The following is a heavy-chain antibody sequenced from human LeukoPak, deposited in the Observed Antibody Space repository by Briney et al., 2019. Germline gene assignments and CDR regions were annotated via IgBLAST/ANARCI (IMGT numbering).Heavy chain of an antibody. D-gene: IGHD3-9*01. Sequence: SETLSLTCTVSGGSISSNSYYWAWLRQPPGKGLEWIGSIYYSGSTYYNPSLKSRVTISLDTSKNQFSLKLSSVTAADTAVYFCARDGSIFSLFASSGQGTLVTVSS. CDR3: ARDGSIFSLFAS. CDR1: GGSISSNSYY. V-gene: IGHV4-39*07. CDR2: IYYSGST. J-gene: IGHJ5*02.